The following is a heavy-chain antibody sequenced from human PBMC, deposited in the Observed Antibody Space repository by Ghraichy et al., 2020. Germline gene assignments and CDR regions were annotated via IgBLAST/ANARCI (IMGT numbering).Heavy chain of an antibody. J-gene: IGHJ5*02. D-gene: IGHD6-19*01. CDR1: GFTFSSYA. Sequence: GGSLRLSCAASGFTFSSYAMNWVRQPPGKGLEWVSGISSGGSSKYYADSVKGRFTISRDNSKNTIYLQMNSLRVEDTAVYYCAKARYGSPMNWFDPWGQGTLVTVSS. V-gene: IGHV3-23*01. CDR2: ISSGGSSK. CDR3: AKARYGSPMNWFDP.